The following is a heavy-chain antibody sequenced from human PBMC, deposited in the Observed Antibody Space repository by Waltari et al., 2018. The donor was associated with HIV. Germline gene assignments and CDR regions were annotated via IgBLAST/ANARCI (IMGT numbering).Heavy chain of an antibody. CDR1: GVSLSSYG. J-gene: IGHJ5*02. Sequence: QVQVVESGGSLVQPGWSRRISCAASGVSLSSYGMHWVRQAPGKGLEWVALIWYDGSKKYYGDSVKGRFTIFSDKSKNTVFLQMTRLRVEDTATYYCARGEGGYTYGYNWLDLWGQGTVVTVSS. CDR3: ARGEGGYTYGYNWLDL. D-gene: IGHD1-26*01. V-gene: IGHV3-33*01. CDR2: IWYDGSKK.